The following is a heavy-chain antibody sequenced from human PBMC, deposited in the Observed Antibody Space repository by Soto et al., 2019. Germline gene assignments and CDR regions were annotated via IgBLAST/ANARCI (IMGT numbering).Heavy chain of an antibody. CDR3: ARDRGLYGEYNFDY. CDR2: INPSGGST. J-gene: IGHJ4*02. CDR1: GYTFTSYY. Sequence: GASVKVSCKASGYTFTSYYMHWVRQAPGQGLEWMGIINPSGGSTSYAQKFQGRVTITADESTSTAYMELSSLRSEDTAVYYCARDRGLYGEYNFDYWGQGTLVTVSS. V-gene: IGHV1-46*01. D-gene: IGHD4-17*01.